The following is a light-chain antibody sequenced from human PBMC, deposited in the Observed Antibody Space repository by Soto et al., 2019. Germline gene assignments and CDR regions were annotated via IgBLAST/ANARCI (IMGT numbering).Light chain of an antibody. CDR2: GVT. CDR3: FSHRSGDSHV. J-gene: IGLJ1*01. V-gene: IGLV2-14*01. CDR1: SSDIGAYNY. Sequence: QSALTQPASVSGSPGQSITISCTGTSSDIGAYNYVSWYQQYPGKAPKLMIYGVTNRPSGVSNRFSGSKTGNTASLTISRLQAEDEADSYCFSHRSGDSHVLGTGTKVTAL.